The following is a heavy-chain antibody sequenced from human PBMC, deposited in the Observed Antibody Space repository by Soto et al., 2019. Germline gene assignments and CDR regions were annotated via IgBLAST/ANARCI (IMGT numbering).Heavy chain of an antibody. V-gene: IGHV2-70*11. D-gene: IGHD6-13*01. CDR1: GFSLSTSGMC. Sequence: SGPTLVNPTQTLTLTCTFSGFSLSTSGMCVSWIRQPPGKALEWLARIDWDDDKYYSTSLKTRLTISKDTSKNQVVLTMTNMDPVDTATYYCARIHSVDSSSWYPDYWGQGTLVTVSS. CDR2: IDWDDDK. CDR3: ARIHSVDSSSWYPDY. J-gene: IGHJ4*02.